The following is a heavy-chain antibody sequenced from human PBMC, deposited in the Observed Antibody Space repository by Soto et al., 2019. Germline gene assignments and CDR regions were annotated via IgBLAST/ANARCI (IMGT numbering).Heavy chain of an antibody. Sequence: QLVESGGGVVQPGRSLRLSCAASGFTFSLYGMHWVRQAPGKGLEWVAVTSYDGSKKYYADSVKGRFTISRDNSKNTLYLQMNSLGAEDTAVYYCAKDSGYSGYDVYDYYYGMDVWGQGTTVTVSS. CDR2: TSYDGSKK. V-gene: IGHV3-30*18. D-gene: IGHD5-12*01. CDR1: GFTFSLYG. J-gene: IGHJ6*02. CDR3: AKDSGYSGYDVYDYYYGMDV.